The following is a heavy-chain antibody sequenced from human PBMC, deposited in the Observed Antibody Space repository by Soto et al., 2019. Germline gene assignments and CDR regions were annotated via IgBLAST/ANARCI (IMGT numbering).Heavy chain of an antibody. J-gene: IGHJ5*02. CDR2: ISGSGGNT. CDR1: GFTFSSYA. CDR3: AKDSRKVYCSSTSCYNWFDP. V-gene: IGHV3-23*01. D-gene: IGHD2-2*01. Sequence: GGSLRLSCAASGFTFSSYAMSWVRQAPGKGLEYVSAISGSGGNTYYADSVKGRFTISRDSSKNTLYLQMNSLRAEDTAVYYCAKDSRKVYCSSTSCYNWFDPWGQGTLVTVSS.